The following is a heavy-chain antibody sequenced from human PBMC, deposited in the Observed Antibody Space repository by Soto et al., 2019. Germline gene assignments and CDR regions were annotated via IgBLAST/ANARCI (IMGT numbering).Heavy chain of an antibody. CDR3: AKDAVDCSGGSCYSPYDAFDI. J-gene: IGHJ3*02. CDR1: GFTFDDYA. CDR2: ISWNSGSI. Sequence: GGSLRLSCAASGFTFDDYAMHWVRQAPGKGLEWVSGISWNSGSIGYADSVKGRFTISRDNAKNSLYLQRNSLRAEDTALYYCAKDAVDCSGGSCYSPYDAFDIWGQGTMVTVSS. D-gene: IGHD2-15*01. V-gene: IGHV3-9*01.